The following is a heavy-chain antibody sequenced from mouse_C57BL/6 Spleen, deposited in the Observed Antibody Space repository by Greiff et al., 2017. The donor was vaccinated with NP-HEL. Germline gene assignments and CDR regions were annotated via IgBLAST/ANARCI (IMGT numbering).Heavy chain of an antibody. CDR2: IYWDDDK. CDR1: GFSLSTSGMG. D-gene: IGHD1-1*02. CDR3: ARNLYGFGFDYAMDD. Sequence: QVTLKVSGPGILQSSQTLSLTCSFSGFSLSTSGMGVSWIRQPSGKGLEWLAHIYWDDDKRYNPSLKSRLTISKDTSRNQVFLKITRVDTADTATYYCARNLYGFGFDYAMDDWGQGTSVTVSS. J-gene: IGHJ4*01. V-gene: IGHV8-12*01.